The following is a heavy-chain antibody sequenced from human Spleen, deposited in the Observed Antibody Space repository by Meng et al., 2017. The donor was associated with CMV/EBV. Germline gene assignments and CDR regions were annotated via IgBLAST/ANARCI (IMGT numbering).Heavy chain of an antibody. V-gene: IGHV1-8*03. D-gene: IGHD3-3*01. Sequence: TFTNYDINWVRQAPGQGLEWMGWMNPNSGNSDYAQKFQGRVTITRNTSISTAYMELSSLRSEDTAVYYCARGRYYDFWSGYHYTLDYWGQGTLVTVSS. J-gene: IGHJ4*02. CDR2: MNPNSGNS. CDR3: ARGRYYDFWSGYHYTLDY. CDR1: TFTNYD.